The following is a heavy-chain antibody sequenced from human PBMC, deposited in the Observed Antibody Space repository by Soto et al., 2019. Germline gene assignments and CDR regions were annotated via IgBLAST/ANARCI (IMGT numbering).Heavy chain of an antibody. Sequence: NPSETLSLTCSVSGDYIHVGGYYWTWIRQRPGKGLEWMGYIYYTGKTYYNPSLESRLTMSVDRSKNQFSLRLTSVTAADTAVYFCGRDLTSNANCIDPWGQGTLVTVSS. CDR3: GRDLTSNANCIDP. D-gene: IGHD2-2*01. CDR1: GDYIHVGGYY. V-gene: IGHV4-30-4*01. J-gene: IGHJ5*02. CDR2: IYYTGKT.